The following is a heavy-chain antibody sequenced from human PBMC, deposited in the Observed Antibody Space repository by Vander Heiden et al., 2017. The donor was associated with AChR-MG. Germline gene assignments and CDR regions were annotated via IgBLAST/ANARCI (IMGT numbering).Heavy chain of an antibody. D-gene: IGHD3-3*01. CDR1: GGSFSGSH. CDR2: INHRGST. J-gene: IGHJ5*02. Sequence: QVQLQQWGAGLLKPSETLSLTCAVYGGSFSGSHRGWIRQPPGKGLEWIGEINHRGSTNYNPALKSRVTISVDTSKNQFSLKLSSVTAADTAVYYCARGAKGSGAKTSQPYNWFDPWGQGTLVTVSS. CDR3: ARGAKGSGAKTSQPYNWFDP. V-gene: IGHV4-34*01.